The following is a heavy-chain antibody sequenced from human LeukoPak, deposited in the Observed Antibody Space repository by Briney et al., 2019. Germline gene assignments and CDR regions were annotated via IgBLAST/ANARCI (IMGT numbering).Heavy chain of an antibody. Sequence: GGSLRLSCAASGFTFRSYAMNWVRQAPGKGLEWVSSISSSSSYIYYADSVKGRFTISRDNAKNSLYLQMNSLRAEDTAVYYCARAGYSSSPRSGGATGNYYYYYMDVWGKGTTVTVSS. CDR1: GFTFRSYA. V-gene: IGHV3-21*01. D-gene: IGHD6-6*01. J-gene: IGHJ6*03. CDR2: ISSSSSYI. CDR3: ARAGYSSSPRSGGATGNYYYYYMDV.